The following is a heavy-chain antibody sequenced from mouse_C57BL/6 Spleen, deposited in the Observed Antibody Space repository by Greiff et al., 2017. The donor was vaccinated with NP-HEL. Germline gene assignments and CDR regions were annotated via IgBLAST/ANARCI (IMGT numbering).Heavy chain of an antibody. Sequence: QVQLQQPGAELVKPGASVKLSCKASGYTFTSYWMQWVKQRPGQGLEWIGEIDPSDSYTNYNQKFKGKATLTVDTSSSTAYMQLSSLTSEDSAVYSCARRGIYYNYFDYWGQGTTLTVSS. V-gene: IGHV1-50*01. CDR1: GYTFTSYW. D-gene: IGHD2-1*01. CDR2: IDPSDSYT. CDR3: ARRGIYYNYFDY. J-gene: IGHJ2*01.